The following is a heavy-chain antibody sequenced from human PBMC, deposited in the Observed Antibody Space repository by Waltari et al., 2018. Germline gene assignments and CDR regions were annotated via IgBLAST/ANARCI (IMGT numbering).Heavy chain of an antibody. J-gene: IGHJ6*03. V-gene: IGHV4-34*01. CDR3: ARPKYDILTGYYMDV. Sequence: QVQLQQWGAGLLKPSETLSLTCAVYGGSFSGYYWSWIRQPPGKGLEWIGEINHRGSTNYNPSLKSRVTISVDTSKNQCSLKLSSVTAADTAVYYCARPKYDILTGYYMDVWGKGTTVTVSS. CDR2: INHRGST. D-gene: IGHD3-9*01. CDR1: GGSFSGYY.